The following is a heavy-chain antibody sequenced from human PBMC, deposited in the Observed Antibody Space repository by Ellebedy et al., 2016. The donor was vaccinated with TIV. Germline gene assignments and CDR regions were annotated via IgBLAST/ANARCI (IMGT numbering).Heavy chain of an antibody. CDR1: GYTFTGYY. CDR2: INPNSGGT. J-gene: IGHJ3*02. D-gene: IGHD2-15*01. Sequence: ASVKVSXKASGYTFTGYYMHWVRQASGQGLEWMGWINPNSGGTNYAQKFQGRVTMTRDTSISTAYMELSRLRSDDTAVYYCAGYCSGGSCYNAFDIWGQGTMVTVSS. V-gene: IGHV1-2*02. CDR3: AGYCSGGSCYNAFDI.